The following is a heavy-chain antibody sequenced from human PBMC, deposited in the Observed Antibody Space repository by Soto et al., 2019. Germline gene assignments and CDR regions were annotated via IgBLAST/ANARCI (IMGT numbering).Heavy chain of an antibody. Sequence: ASVKVSCKASGYTFTNYYMHWVRQAPGQGLEWMGIIYPSGGSTRNAQKFQGRVTMTRDTSTSTVYMELSSLGSEDTAVYYCARDFSGPMDYWGRGTLVTVSS. CDR2: IYPSGGST. V-gene: IGHV1-46*01. D-gene: IGHD3-10*01. J-gene: IGHJ4*02. CDR3: ARDFSGPMDY. CDR1: GYTFTNYY.